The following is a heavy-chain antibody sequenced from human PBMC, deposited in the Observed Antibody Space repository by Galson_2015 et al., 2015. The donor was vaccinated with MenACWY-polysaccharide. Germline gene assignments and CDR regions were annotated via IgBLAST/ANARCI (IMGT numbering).Heavy chain of an antibody. CDR2: IYSDASII. Sequence: SLRLSCAASGFTFSSHWMHWVRQAPGEGRVWVSRIYSDASIINYAGTVKGRFTISRDSAKNTLYLEMNSLRAEDTAIYFCARDRVDVPVIEAHTIFDYWGQGVLVTVSS. V-gene: IGHV3-74*01. CDR1: GFTFSSHW. CDR3: ARDRVDVPVIEAHTIFDY. J-gene: IGHJ4*02. D-gene: IGHD2-2*01.